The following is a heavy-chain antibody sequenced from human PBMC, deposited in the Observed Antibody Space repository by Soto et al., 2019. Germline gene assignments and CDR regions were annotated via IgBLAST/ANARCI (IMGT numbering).Heavy chain of an antibody. D-gene: IGHD4-17*01. J-gene: IGHJ4*02. Sequence: GASVKVSFKASGYTFTSYAMHWVRQAPGQRLEWMGWINAGNGNTKYSQKFQGRVTITRDTSASTAYMELSSLRSEDTAVYYCARAPLAGGDYDFDYWGQGTLVTVSS. CDR2: INAGNGNT. CDR3: ARAPLAGGDYDFDY. CDR1: GYTFTSYA. V-gene: IGHV1-3*01.